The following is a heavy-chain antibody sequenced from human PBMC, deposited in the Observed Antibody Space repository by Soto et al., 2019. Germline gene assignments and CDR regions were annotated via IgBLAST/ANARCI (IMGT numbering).Heavy chain of an antibody. D-gene: IGHD6-19*01. V-gene: IGHV3-33*01. CDR1: GFTFSSYG. J-gene: IGHJ6*02. CDR3: ARDITFTAVAGSRVYYYGMDV. Sequence: QVQLVESGGGVVQPGRSLRLSCAASGFTFSSYGMHWVRQAPGKGLEWVAVIWYDGSNKYYADSVKGRFTISRDNSKNTLYLQMNSLGAEDTAVYYCARDITFTAVAGSRVYYYGMDVWGQGTTVTVSS. CDR2: IWYDGSNK.